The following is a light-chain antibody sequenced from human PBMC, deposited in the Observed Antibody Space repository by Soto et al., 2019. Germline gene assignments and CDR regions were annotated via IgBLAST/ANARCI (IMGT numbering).Light chain of an antibody. CDR1: QGIQHW. CDR3: QQTDTFPYT. Sequence: DIQMTQSPSFVSASVGDRGTITCRARQGIQHWLAWYQQKPGKAPKLLIYAASSLQGEVPSRFSGRGSGTDFTLMISSLRPEDFATYYGQQTDTFPYTCGQGTKLEIK. V-gene: IGKV1D-12*01. J-gene: IGKJ2*01. CDR2: AAS.